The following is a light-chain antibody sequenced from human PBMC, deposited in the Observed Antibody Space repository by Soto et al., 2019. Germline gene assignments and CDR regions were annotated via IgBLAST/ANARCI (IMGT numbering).Light chain of an antibody. V-gene: IGKV3-20*01. CDR1: QPVSANY. Sequence: VVLTQSPATLSLSPGERATLSCRANQPVSANYLAWSQQKPGQAPRLLIYGASSRATGIPDRFSGSGSGTSITLTISRLELEDFAVFYCHQYGSSPFTFGPGTKVDIK. CDR3: HQYGSSPFT. J-gene: IGKJ3*01. CDR2: GAS.